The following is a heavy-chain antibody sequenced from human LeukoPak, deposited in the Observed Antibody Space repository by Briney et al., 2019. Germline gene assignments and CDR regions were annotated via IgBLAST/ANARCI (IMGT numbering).Heavy chain of an antibody. CDR2: INPNSGGT. Sequence: ASVKVSCKASGYTFTGYYMHWVRQAPGQGREWLGWINPNSGGTNYAQKFQGRVTMTRDTSISTDYMELSRLRSDDTAVYYCARDLVGAIEGLDYWGQGTLVTVSS. V-gene: IGHV1-2*02. CDR3: ARDLVGAIEGLDY. J-gene: IGHJ4*02. D-gene: IGHD1-26*01. CDR1: GYTFTGYY.